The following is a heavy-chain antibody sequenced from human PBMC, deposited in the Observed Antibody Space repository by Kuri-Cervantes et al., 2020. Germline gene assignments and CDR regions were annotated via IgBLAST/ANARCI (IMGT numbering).Heavy chain of an antibody. CDR3: ARGRRNTVTAYWYFDL. CDR1: GFSFSSYW. J-gene: IGHJ2*01. V-gene: IGHV3-7*01. Sequence: GESLKISCAASGFSFSSYWMSWVRQAPGKGLEWVANIKQDGREKYYVDSVKGRFTISRDNAKNSLYLQMNSLRAEDTAVYYCARGRRNTVTAYWYFDLWGRGTLVTVSS. D-gene: IGHD4-17*01. CDR2: IKQDGREK.